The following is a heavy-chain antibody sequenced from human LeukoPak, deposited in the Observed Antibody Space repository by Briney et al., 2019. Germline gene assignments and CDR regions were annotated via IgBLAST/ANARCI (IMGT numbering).Heavy chain of an antibody. V-gene: IGHV3-23*01. J-gene: IGHJ4*02. D-gene: IGHD6-19*01. CDR1: GFTFSTFG. CDR2: IPASGGNT. Sequence: PGGSLRLSCAASGFTFSTFGMRWVRQAPGKGPWWVSTIPASGGNTYYADSVRGRFTISRDNSKNTLYLQINSLTAEDTAIYYCVRYLSGWYYFDWWGQGTLVTVSS. CDR3: VRYLSGWYYFDW.